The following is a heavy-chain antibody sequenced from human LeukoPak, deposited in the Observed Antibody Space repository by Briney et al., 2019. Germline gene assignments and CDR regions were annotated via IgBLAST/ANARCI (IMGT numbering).Heavy chain of an antibody. J-gene: IGHJ5*02. CDR3: AKDPIRGVRPYCFSS. Sequence: GGSLRLSCAASGFTFSSYGMQWVRQAPGKGLEWVAFIHYDGSNKYYANSVKGRFTISRDNSKNTLYLHMSSLRAEDTAVYYCAKDPIRGVRPYCFSSWGQGTLVTVSS. V-gene: IGHV3-30*02. CDR2: IHYDGSNK. D-gene: IGHD3-10*01. CDR1: GFTFSSYG.